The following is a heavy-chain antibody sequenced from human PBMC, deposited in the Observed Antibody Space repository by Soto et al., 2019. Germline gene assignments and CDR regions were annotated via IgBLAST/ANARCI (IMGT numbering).Heavy chain of an antibody. Sequence: PGGSLRLSCAASGFTFSNYDMTWVRQAPGKGLEWVSSVSSSGRSTYYADSVKGRFTISRDESRNTVYLQMNSLRVEDTAVYYCARDLSTGSLDYGGQGTLVTVSS. CDR3: ARDLSTGSLDY. J-gene: IGHJ4*02. D-gene: IGHD3-9*01. CDR2: VSSSGRST. CDR1: GFTFSNYD. V-gene: IGHV3-23*01.